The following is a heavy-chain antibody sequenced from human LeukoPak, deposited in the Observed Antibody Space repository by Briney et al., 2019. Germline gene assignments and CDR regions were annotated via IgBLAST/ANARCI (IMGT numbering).Heavy chain of an antibody. Sequence: SEILSLTCTVSGDSISSGDYYWSWIRQPPGKGLEWIGYIYYSGSTNYNPSLKSRVTISVDTSKNQFSLKLSSVTAADTAVYYCARAYYDFWSGDHNWFDPWGQGTLVTVSS. J-gene: IGHJ5*02. D-gene: IGHD3-3*01. V-gene: IGHV4-61*08. CDR2: IYYSGST. CDR1: GDSISSGDYY. CDR3: ARAYYDFWSGDHNWFDP.